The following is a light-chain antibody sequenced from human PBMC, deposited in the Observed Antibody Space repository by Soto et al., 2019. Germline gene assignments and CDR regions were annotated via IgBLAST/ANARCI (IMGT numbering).Light chain of an antibody. J-gene: IGLJ2*01. CDR1: SSNIETNT. CDR2: NNN. V-gene: IGLV1-44*01. CDR3: AVWDDSLSGMV. Sequence: QSVLTQPPSASGTPGQRVTISCSGSSSNIETNTVDWYQHLPGTAPKVLIFNNNQRPSGVPDRFSGSKSGTSASLAISGLQSEDEAEYYCAVWDDSLSGMVFGGGTKLTV.